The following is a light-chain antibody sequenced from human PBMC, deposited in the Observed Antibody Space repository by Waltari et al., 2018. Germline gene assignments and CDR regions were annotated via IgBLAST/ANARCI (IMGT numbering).Light chain of an antibody. J-gene: IGKJ1*01. CDR2: KAS. Sequence: DLQMTQSPSTLSASVGARVNITCRDSQSISSWLAWYQHKEGKAHKLLIHKASTLENEVPSRVSGSGSGTEVTLTISSLQADDFATYDSLQYEGESQTFGQGTKVEIK. CDR3: LQYEGESQT. CDR1: QSISSW. V-gene: IGKV1-5*03.